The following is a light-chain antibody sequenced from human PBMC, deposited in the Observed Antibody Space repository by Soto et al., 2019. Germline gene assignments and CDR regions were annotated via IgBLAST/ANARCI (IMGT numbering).Light chain of an antibody. V-gene: IGLV2-14*01. CDR3: SSYTSSSSYVV. J-gene: IGLJ2*01. Sequence: QSVLTQPASVSGSPGQSITISCTGTSSDVGGYNYVSWYQQHPGKAPKLMIYEVSNRPSGASNRFSGSKSGNTASLTISGLQAEDEADYYCSSYTSSSSYVVFGGGTKLTVL. CDR1: SSDVGGYNY. CDR2: EVS.